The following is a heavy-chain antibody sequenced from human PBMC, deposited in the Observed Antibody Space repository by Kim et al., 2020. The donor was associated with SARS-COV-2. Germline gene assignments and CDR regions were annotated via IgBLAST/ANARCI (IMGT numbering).Heavy chain of an antibody. J-gene: IGHJ6*03. V-gene: IGHV3-30*02. D-gene: IGHD1-1*01. Sequence: GRFTISRDNSKNTLYLQMNSLRAEDTAVYYCAKDLSTTGTKHYYYYYMDVWGKGTTVTVSS. CDR3: AKDLSTTGTKHYYYYYMDV.